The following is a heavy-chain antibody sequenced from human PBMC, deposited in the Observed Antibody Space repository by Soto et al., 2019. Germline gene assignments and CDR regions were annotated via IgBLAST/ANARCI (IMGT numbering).Heavy chain of an antibody. J-gene: IGHJ3*02. D-gene: IGHD3-3*01. CDR2: IYWDDDK. V-gene: IGHV2-5*02. CDR3: ALPRPRFLEWFHAFDI. Sequence: QITLKESGPTLVKPTQTLTLTCTFSGFSLSTSGVGVGWIRQPPGKALEWLALIYWDDDKRYSPSLKSRLTITKDTSKNQVVLTMTNMDPVDTATYYCALPRPRFLEWFHAFDIWGQGTMVAVSS. CDR1: GFSLSTSGVG.